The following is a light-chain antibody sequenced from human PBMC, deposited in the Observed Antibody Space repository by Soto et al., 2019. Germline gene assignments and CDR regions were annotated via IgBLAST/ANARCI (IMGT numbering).Light chain of an antibody. V-gene: IGKV3D-15*01. CDR1: QSVGND. CDR2: DAS. Sequence: EIVMTQSPATLSVSPGYRATLSCRASQSVGNDLAWYQQKPGQAPRLLIYDASTRATGIPARFSGSGSGTEFTLTISSLLSEDFAVYSCQQYNNWHLTFGGGTKVDIK. J-gene: IGKJ4*01. CDR3: QQYNNWHLT.